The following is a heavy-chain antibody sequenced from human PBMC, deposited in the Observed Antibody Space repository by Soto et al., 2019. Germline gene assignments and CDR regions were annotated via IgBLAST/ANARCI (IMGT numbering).Heavy chain of an antibody. CDR1: GGSFSGYY. CDR2: INHSGST. Sequence: SETLSLTCAVYGGSFSGYYWSWIRQPPGKGLEWIGEINHSGSTNYNPSLKSRVTISVDTSKNQFSLKLSSVTAADTAVYYCARYSGIAQLTYYYYMDVWGKGTTVTVSS. V-gene: IGHV4-34*01. J-gene: IGHJ6*03. CDR3: ARYSGIAQLTYYYYMDV. D-gene: IGHD3-10*01.